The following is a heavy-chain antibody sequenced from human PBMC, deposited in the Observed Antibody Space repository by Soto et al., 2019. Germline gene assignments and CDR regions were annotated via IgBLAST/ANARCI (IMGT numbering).Heavy chain of an antibody. Sequence: QVQLVQSGAEVKKPGASVKVSCKASGYTFTSYGISWVRQAPGQGLEWMGWISAYNGNTNYAQKLQGRVTMTTDTSPSTAYMELRSLRSDDTAVYYCARDGSITIFGVVTPPLDPWGKGTLVTVSS. CDR2: ISAYNGNT. V-gene: IGHV1-18*01. D-gene: IGHD3-3*01. CDR1: GYTFTSYG. CDR3: ARDGSITIFGVVTPPLDP. J-gene: IGHJ5*02.